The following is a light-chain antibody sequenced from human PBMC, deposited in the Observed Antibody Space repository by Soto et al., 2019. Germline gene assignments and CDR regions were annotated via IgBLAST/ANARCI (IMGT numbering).Light chain of an antibody. CDR1: QGIGTF. CDR2: DAS. J-gene: IGKJ5*01. Sequence: DIQMTQSPSSLSASIGDRVTITCQASQGIGTFLNWFQQRPGRAPKLMIYDASTLETGVPSRFSGSGSGSDFTFTISGLQPEDIATYDCQQYDVLPPTFGQGTRLEI. CDR3: QQYDVLPPT. V-gene: IGKV1-33*01.